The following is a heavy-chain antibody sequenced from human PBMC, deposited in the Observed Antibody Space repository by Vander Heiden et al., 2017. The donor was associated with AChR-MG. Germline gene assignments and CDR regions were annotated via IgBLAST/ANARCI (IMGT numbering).Heavy chain of an antibody. CDR1: GGIFSSYA. D-gene: IGHD5-12*01. V-gene: IGHV1-69*01. J-gene: IGHJ4*02. CDR3: ARGGDIVATILDY. Sequence: QVQLVQSGAEVKKPGSSVKVSCKASGGIFSSYAISWVRQAPGQGLEWMGGIIPIFGTANYAQKVQGRVTITADESTSTAYMELSSMRSEDTAVYYCARGGDIVATILDYWGQGTLVTVSS. CDR2: IIPIFGTA.